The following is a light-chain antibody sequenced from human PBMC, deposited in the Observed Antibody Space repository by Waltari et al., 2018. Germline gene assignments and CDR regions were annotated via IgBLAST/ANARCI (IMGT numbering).Light chain of an antibody. CDR2: WAS. Sequence: DIVMTQSPDSLAVSLGVRATINCKSSQSVLYSSNNKNYLTWYQQKPGQPPKLLIYWASTRESGVPDRFSGSASGTDFTLTISSLQAEDVAVYYCQQYYRIPLSFGGGTKVEIK. CDR1: QSVLYSSNNKNY. J-gene: IGKJ4*01. V-gene: IGKV4-1*01. CDR3: QQYYRIPLS.